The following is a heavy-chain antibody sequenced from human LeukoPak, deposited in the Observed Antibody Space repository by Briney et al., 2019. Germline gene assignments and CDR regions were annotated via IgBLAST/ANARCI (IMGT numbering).Heavy chain of an antibody. CDR3: AAQRWLQLPFDY. CDR2: ISGSGGST. D-gene: IGHD5-24*01. Sequence: GGSLRLSCAASGFTLSSYAMSWVRPAPGKGLEWVSAISGSGGSTYYADSVKGRFTISRDNSKNTLFLQMNSLRAEDTAVYYCAAQRWLQLPFDYWGQGTLVTVSS. CDR1: GFTLSSYA. J-gene: IGHJ4*02. V-gene: IGHV3-23*01.